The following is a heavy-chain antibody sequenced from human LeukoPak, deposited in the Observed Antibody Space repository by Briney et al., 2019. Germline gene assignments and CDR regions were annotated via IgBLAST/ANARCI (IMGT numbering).Heavy chain of an antibody. V-gene: IGHV1-2*02. CDR3: VRFEDYGGNRDVFDI. Sequence: ASVKVSCKASGYTFTAYYINWVRQAPGQGLEWMGWINPHSGGAVYAQGFQGRVTMTRNTSISTAYMGLSRLRFDATAVYYCVRFEDYGGNRDVFDIWGQGTMVTVYS. CDR1: GYTFTAYY. J-gene: IGHJ3*02. CDR2: INPHSGGA. D-gene: IGHD4-23*01.